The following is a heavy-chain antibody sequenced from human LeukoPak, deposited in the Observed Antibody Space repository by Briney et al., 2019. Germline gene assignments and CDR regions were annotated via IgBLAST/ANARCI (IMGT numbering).Heavy chain of an antibody. D-gene: IGHD3-10*01. CDR2: FNPIFGSA. Sequence: SVKVSCKASGDSFGTYGITWVRQAPGEGLEWMGGFNPIFGSAQYAQKFQGRVTFTMDVSARTVYMELCSLRSEDTTIYYCARDFGSGVFDPWGQGTLVTVSS. CDR1: GDSFGTYG. CDR3: ARDFGSGVFDP. J-gene: IGHJ5*02. V-gene: IGHV1-69*05.